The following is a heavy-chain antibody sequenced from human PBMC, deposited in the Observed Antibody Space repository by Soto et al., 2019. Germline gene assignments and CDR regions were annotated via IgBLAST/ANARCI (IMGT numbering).Heavy chain of an antibody. J-gene: IGHJ3*02. CDR1: GFTFDYYW. CDR2: IRGNGGRT. V-gene: IGHV3-64D*06. CDR3: VKDQYYYGSGQDAFDI. Sequence: GGSLRLSCAASGFTFDYYWMHWVRQAPGKGLEYVSAIRGNGGRTHYADSVKGRFTISRDNSKNTLSLQMSSLRAEDSAVYYCVKDQYYYGSGQDAFDIWGQGTMVTVSS. D-gene: IGHD3-10*01.